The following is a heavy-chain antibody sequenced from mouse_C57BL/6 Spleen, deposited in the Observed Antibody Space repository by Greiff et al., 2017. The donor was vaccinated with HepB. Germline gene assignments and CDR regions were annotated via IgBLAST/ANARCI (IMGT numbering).Heavy chain of an antibody. CDR1: GYTFPDYY. V-gene: IGHV1-19*01. J-gene: IGHJ3*01. D-gene: IGHD3-3*01. CDR2: INPYNGGT. Sequence: EVKLQESGPVLVKPGASVKMSCKASGYTFPDYYMNWVKQSHGKSLEWIGVINPYNGGTSYNQKFKGKATLTVDKSSSTAYMELNSLTSEDSAVYYCATWAAWFAYWGQGTLVTVSA. CDR3: ATWAAWFAY.